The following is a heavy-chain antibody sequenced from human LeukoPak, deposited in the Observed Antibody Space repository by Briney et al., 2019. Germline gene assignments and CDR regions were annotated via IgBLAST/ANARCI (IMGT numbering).Heavy chain of an antibody. CDR2: INHSGST. D-gene: IGHD2/OR15-2a*01. J-gene: IGHJ5*02. Sequence: SETLSLTCAVYGVSFSGYYWSWIRQPPGKGLEWIGEINHSGSTNYNPSLKSRVTISVDTSKNQFSLKLSSVTAADTAVYYCARGHSNNWFDPWGQGTLVTVSS. CDR3: ARGHSNNWFDP. CDR1: GVSFSGYY. V-gene: IGHV4-34*01.